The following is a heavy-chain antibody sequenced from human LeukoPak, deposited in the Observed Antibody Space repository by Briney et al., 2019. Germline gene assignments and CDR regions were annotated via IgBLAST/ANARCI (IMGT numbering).Heavy chain of an antibody. Sequence: GGSLRLSCAASGFTFSSYGMHWVRQAPGKGLEWVAVISYDGSNKYYADSVKGRFTISRDNSKNTLYLQMNSLRAEDTAVYYCAKVRQLHDAFDIWGQGTMVTVSS. V-gene: IGHV3-30*18. J-gene: IGHJ3*02. D-gene: IGHD6-6*01. CDR1: GFTFSSYG. CDR2: ISYDGSNK. CDR3: AKVRQLHDAFDI.